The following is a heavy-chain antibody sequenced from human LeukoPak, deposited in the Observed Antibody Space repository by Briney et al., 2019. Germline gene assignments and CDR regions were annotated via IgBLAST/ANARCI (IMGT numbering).Heavy chain of an antibody. CDR3: AIGGSYYETGDY. CDR1: GFIFDDYA. J-gene: IGHJ4*02. Sequence: GGSLRLSCAASGFIFDDYAMHWVRQAPGKGLEWVSGISWNSGSIGYADSVKGRFTISRDNAKNSLYLQMNSLRAEDTASYYCAIGGSYYETGDYWGQGTLVTVSS. D-gene: IGHD1-26*01. CDR2: ISWNSGSI. V-gene: IGHV3-9*01.